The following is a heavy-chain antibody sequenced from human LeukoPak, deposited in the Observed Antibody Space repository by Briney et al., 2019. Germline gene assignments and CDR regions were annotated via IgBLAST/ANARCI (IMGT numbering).Heavy chain of an antibody. CDR2: ISAYNGNT. D-gene: IGHD3-22*01. V-gene: IGHV1-18*01. CDR1: GYTFTSYG. Sequence: ASVKVSCKASGYTFTSYGISWVRQAPGQGLEWMGWISAYNGNTNYAQKLQGRVTMTTDTSTSTAYMELRSLRSDDTAVYYCARDLRAYYYDSSGYYYYAFDIRGQGTMVTVSS. CDR3: ARDLRAYYYDSSGYYYYAFDI. J-gene: IGHJ3*02.